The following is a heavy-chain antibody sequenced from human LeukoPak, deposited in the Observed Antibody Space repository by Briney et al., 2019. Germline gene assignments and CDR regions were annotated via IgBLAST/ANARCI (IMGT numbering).Heavy chain of an antibody. CDR2: ISAYNGNT. Sequence: ASVTVSCKASGYTFTSYGISWVRQAPGQGLEWMGWISAYNGNTNYAQKLQGRVTMTTDTSTSTAYMELRSLRSDDTAVYYCARARITIFGVVEGLFDYWGQGTLVTVSS. J-gene: IGHJ4*02. V-gene: IGHV1-18*01. CDR3: ARARITIFGVVEGLFDY. D-gene: IGHD3-3*01. CDR1: GYTFTSYG.